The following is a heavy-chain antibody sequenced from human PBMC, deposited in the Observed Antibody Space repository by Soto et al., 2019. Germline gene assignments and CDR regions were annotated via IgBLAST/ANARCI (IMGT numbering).Heavy chain of an antibody. J-gene: IGHJ4*02. CDR3: ASLYYDFWSGYYAFDY. D-gene: IGHD3-3*01. V-gene: IGHV3-21*01. CDR1: GFTFSSYS. CDR2: ISSSSSYI. Sequence: GESLKISCAASGFTFSSYSMNWVRQAPGKGLEWVSSISSSSSYIYYADSVKGRFTISRDNAKNSLYLQMNSLRAEDTAVYYSASLYYDFWSGYYAFDYWGQGTLVTVSS.